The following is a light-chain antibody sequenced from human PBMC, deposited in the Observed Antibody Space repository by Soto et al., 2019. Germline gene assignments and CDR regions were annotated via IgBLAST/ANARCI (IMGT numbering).Light chain of an antibody. CDR1: QSVRSD. CDR3: QQSNNWPFT. Sequence: EIVMTQSPAILSVSPGERATLSYRASQSVRSDLAWYQQKPGQAPRLLIYGASSRATGIPARFSGSGSGTEFTLTISSLQSEDFAVYYCQQSNNWPFTFGPGTKVDIK. V-gene: IGKV3-15*01. CDR2: GAS. J-gene: IGKJ3*01.